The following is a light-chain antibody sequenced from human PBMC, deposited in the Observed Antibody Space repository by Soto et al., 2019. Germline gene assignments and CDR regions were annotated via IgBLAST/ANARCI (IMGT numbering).Light chain of an antibody. CDR2: GVS. Sequence: QSALTQPASVSGSPGQSVNISCTGTSSDVSAYKYVSWYQKHPGKAPKLMIYGVSNRPSGVSNRFSGSKSGNTAFLTISVLQPEDEADYYCSSFTGPTTLDVFGTGTKLTVL. J-gene: IGLJ1*01. CDR1: SSDVSAYKY. CDR3: SSFTGPTTLDV. V-gene: IGLV2-14*03.